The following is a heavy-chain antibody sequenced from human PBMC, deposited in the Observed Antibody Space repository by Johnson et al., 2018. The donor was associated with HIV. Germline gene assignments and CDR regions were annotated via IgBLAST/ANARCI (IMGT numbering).Heavy chain of an antibody. D-gene: IGHD1-26*01. V-gene: IGHV3-13*01. CDR1: GFTFSSYD. CDR3: AKGGATTGDALDI. Sequence: VQLVESGGGVVQPGGSLRLSCAASGFTFSSYDMHWVRQATGKGLKWVSAIGTAGDTYYPGSVKGRFTISRDNSKNTLYLKMNSLSPEDTAVYYCAKGGATTGDALDIWGQGTTVTVSS. CDR2: IGTAGDT. J-gene: IGHJ3*02.